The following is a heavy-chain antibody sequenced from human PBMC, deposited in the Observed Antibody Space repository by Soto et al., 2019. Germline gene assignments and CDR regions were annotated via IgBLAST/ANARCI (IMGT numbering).Heavy chain of an antibody. V-gene: IGHV3-49*04. J-gene: IGHJ6*02. Sequence: GGSLRLSCTASGFTFGDYAMSWVRQAPGKGLEWVGFIRSKAYGGTTEYAASVKGRFTISRDDSKSIAYLQMNSLKTEDTAGYYCTGAWLQLWTPPRYYYSGMDVWGQGTTVTVSS. CDR2: IRSKAYGGTT. D-gene: IGHD5-18*01. CDR3: TGAWLQLWTPPRYYYSGMDV. CDR1: GFTFGDYA.